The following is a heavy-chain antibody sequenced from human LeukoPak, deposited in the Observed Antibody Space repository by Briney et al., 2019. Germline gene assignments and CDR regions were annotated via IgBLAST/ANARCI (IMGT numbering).Heavy chain of an antibody. V-gene: IGHV3-11*04. Sequence: GGSLRLSCAASGFTFSDYYMSWIRQAPGKGLEWVSYISSSGSTIYYADSVKGRFTIFRDNAKNTLYLQMNSLGAEDTAVYYCARALPPSVNTPWKWGQGTQVTVSS. CDR3: ARALPPSVNTPWK. J-gene: IGHJ4*02. CDR1: GFTFSDYY. D-gene: IGHD1-1*01. CDR2: ISSSGSTI.